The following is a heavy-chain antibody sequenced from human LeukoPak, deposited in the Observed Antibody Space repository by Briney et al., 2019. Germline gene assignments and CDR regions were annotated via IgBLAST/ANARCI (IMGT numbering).Heavy chain of an antibody. CDR1: GGSMSSGSSY. CDR3: ARDLTIFPYNWFDP. CDR2: IYTSGST. J-gene: IGHJ5*02. V-gene: IGHV4-61*02. D-gene: IGHD3-3*01. Sequence: SETLSLTCIVSGGSMSSGSSYWSWIRQPAGKGLEWIARIYTSGSTIYNPSLKSRVTISIDTSKNQFSLNLSSVTAADTAVYYCARDLTIFPYNWFDPWGQGTLVTASS.